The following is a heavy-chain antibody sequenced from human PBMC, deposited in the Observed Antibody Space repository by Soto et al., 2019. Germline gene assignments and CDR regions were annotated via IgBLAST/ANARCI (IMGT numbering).Heavy chain of an antibody. Sequence: QVQLVQSGAEVKKPGASVKVSCRTSGYTSPLYDINWVRQAPGQGLEWMGWMNPKSGNTGYAQRFQARVTTTRDPSRTSAYMELSSLTSADTAVYYCAREPHWAHYYFDYWGQGTVVSV. CDR1: GYTSPLYD. CDR2: MNPKSGNT. J-gene: IGHJ4*02. V-gene: IGHV1-8*01. D-gene: IGHD3-16*01. CDR3: AREPHWAHYYFDY.